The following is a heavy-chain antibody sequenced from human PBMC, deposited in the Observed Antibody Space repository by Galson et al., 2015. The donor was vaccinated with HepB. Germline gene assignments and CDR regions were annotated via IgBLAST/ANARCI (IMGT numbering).Heavy chain of an antibody. CDR1: GFTFSSYG. J-gene: IGHJ4*02. CDR3: AKDQSGSGSYYNGPSSFDY. Sequence: SLRLSCAASGFTFSSYGMHWVRRAPGKGLEWVAFIRYDGSNKYYADSVKGRFTISRDNSKNTLYLQMNSLRAEGTAVYYCAKDQSGSGSYYNGPSSFDYRGQGTLVTVSS. CDR2: IRYDGSNK. V-gene: IGHV3-30*02. D-gene: IGHD3-10*01.